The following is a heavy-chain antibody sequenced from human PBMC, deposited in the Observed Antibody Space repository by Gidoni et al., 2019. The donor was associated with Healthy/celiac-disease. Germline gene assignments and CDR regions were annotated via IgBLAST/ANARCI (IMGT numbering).Heavy chain of an antibody. V-gene: IGHV3-15*01. J-gene: IGHJ5*02. CDR2: IKSKTDGGTT. Sequence: EVQLVEAGGGLVKPGGSLRLTCAASGFTFSNAWMSWVRQAPGKGLEWVGRIKSKTDGGTTDYAAPVKGRFTISRDDSKNTLYLQMNSLKTEDTAVYYCTTDPVTMVRGANNWFDPWGQGTLVTVSS. CDR3: TTDPVTMVRGANNWFDP. CDR1: GFTFSNAW. D-gene: IGHD3-10*01.